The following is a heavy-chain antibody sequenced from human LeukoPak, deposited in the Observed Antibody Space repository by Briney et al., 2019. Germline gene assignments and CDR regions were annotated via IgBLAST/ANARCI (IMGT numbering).Heavy chain of an antibody. D-gene: IGHD3-10*01. CDR3: ARDGNVLLWFGESIDAFDI. V-gene: IGHV4-34*01. Sequence: SETLSLTCAVYGGSFSGYYWSWIRQPPGKGLEWIGEINHSGYTNCNPSLKSRVTISVDTSKNQFSLKLSSVTAADTAVYYCARDGNVLLWFGESIDAFDIWGQGTMVTVSS. J-gene: IGHJ3*02. CDR1: GGSFSGYY. CDR2: INHSGYT.